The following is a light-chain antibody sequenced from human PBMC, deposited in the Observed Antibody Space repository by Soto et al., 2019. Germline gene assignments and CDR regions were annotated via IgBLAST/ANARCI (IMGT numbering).Light chain of an antibody. CDR3: QQSNTTPRT. Sequence: EIVLTQSPGTLSLSPGERATLSCRASQSVGKYLVWYQQKPGQAPRLLFYDASNRATGIPARFSGSGSGTEFTLTISSLQPEDFATYYCQQSNTTPRTFGQGTKVDIK. V-gene: IGKV3-11*01. CDR2: DAS. CDR1: QSVGKY. J-gene: IGKJ1*01.